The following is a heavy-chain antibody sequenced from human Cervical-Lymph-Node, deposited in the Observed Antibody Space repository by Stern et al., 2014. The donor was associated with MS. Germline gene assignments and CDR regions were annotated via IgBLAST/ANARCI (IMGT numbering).Heavy chain of an antibody. D-gene: IGHD1-26*01. V-gene: IGHV2-5*02. CDR1: GFSLSTGGVG. CDR3: ARRPQKSAVGATLFDF. Sequence: QVTLKESGPTLIKPTQTLTLTCTFSGFSLSTGGVGVGWIRQPPGKALEWLAPLFWADDKRYNQCLKSRLSITKATSKNQVVITMTNTDPVDTATYYCARRPQKSAVGATLFDFWGQGTLVAVSS. CDR2: LFWADDK. J-gene: IGHJ4*02.